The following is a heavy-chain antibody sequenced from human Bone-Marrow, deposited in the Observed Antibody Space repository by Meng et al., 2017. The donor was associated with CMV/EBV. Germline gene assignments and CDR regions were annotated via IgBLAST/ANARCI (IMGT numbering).Heavy chain of an antibody. D-gene: IGHD3-3*01. CDR1: GGSISSYY. V-gene: IGHV4-59*01. CDR3: ARVSCDFWSGYLFDY. CDR2: IYYSGST. J-gene: IGHJ4*02. Sequence: GSLRLSCTVSGGSISSYYWSWIRQPPGKGLEWIGYIYYSGSTNYNPSLKSRVTISVDTSKNQFSLKLSSVTAADTAVYYCARVSCDFWSGYLFDYWGQGTLVTVSS.